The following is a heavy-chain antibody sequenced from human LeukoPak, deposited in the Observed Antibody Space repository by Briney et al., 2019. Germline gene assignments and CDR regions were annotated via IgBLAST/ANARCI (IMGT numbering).Heavy chain of an antibody. D-gene: IGHD3-3*01. CDR2: IYYSGST. J-gene: IGHJ4*02. CDR3: ARAGRRSGYYYFDY. CDR1: GGSVSSGSYC. Sequence: PSETLSLTCTVSGGSVSSGSYCWSWIRQPPGKGLEWIGYIYYSGSTNYNPSLKSRVTISADTSKNQFSLKLSSVTAADTAVYYCARAGRRSGYYYFDYWGQGTLVTVSS. V-gene: IGHV4-61*01.